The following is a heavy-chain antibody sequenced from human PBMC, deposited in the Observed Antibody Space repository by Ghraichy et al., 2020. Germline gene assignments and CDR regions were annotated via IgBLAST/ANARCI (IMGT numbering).Heavy chain of an antibody. V-gene: IGHV3-23*01. CDR1: GFTFSSYA. CDR3: AKDTGNYGGYFDY. Sequence: GGSLRLSCAASGFTFSSYAMSWVRQAPGKGLEWVSAISGSGGSTYYADSVKGRFTISRDNSKNTMYLQMNSLRAEDTAVYYCAKDTGNYGGYFDYWGQGTLVTVSS. D-gene: IGHD4-23*01. CDR2: ISGSGGST. J-gene: IGHJ4*02.